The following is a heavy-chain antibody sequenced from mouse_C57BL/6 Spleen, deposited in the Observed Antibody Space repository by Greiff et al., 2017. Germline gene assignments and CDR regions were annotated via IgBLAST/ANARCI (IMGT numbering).Heavy chain of an antibody. D-gene: IGHD1-2*01. CDR1: GFSLTSYG. CDR3: ARKGDYGLAY. CDR2: IWSGGST. Sequence: QVHVKQSGPGLVQPSQSLSITCTVSGFSLTSYGVHWVRQSPGKGLEWLGVIWSGGSTDYNAAFISRLSISKDNSKSQVFFKMNSLQADDTAIYYCARKGDYGLAYWGQGTTLTVSS. J-gene: IGHJ2*01. V-gene: IGHV2-2*01.